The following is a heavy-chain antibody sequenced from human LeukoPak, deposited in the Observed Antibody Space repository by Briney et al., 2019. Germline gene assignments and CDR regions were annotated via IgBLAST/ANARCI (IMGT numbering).Heavy chain of an antibody. D-gene: IGHD3-10*01. Sequence: GGSLRLSCAASGFTFSSYSMNWVRQAPGKGLEWVSYISSSSSTIYYADSVKGRFTISRDNAKNSLYLQMNSLRAEDTAVYYCARDRLVVRGVNEYYYYMDVWGKGTTVTVSS. CDR1: GFTFSSYS. CDR3: ARDRLVVRGVNEYYYYMDV. J-gene: IGHJ6*03. CDR2: ISSSSSTI. V-gene: IGHV3-48*04.